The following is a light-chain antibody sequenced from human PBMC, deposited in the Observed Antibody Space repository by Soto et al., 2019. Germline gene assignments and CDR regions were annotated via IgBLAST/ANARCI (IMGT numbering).Light chain of an antibody. CDR2: GAS. V-gene: IGKV3-15*01. CDR3: QQYNNWLLT. Sequence: DIVMTQSPATLSLSPGERATLSCRASQSVSSNLACYQQRPGQAPRLLIYGASTRATAIPARFSGSGSGTEFTITISSLQSEDFAVYYCQQYNNWLLTFGGGTKVEIK. CDR1: QSVSSN. J-gene: IGKJ4*01.